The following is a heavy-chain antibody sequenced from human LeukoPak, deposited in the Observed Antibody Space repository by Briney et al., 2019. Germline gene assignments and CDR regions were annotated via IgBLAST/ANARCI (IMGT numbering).Heavy chain of an antibody. J-gene: IGHJ4*01. V-gene: IGHV1-8*01. CDR2: MNPDSGNT. Sequence: ASVTVSCKAARYTFTSYDINWVRQAPGQGLEWMGWMNPDSGNTGYAQKFQGRVSMTRNTSISTAYMELGGLTSDDTAVYFCARGSHRGYCTTSNCYTVDYWGQGTLVSVSS. CDR1: RYTFTSYD. D-gene: IGHD2-2*02. CDR3: ARGSHRGYCTTSNCYTVDY.